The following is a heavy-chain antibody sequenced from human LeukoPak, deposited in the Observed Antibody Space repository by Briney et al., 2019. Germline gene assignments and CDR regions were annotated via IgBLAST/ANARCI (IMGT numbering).Heavy chain of an antibody. CDR3: ARGGKSGASDI. V-gene: IGHV3-7*01. CDR2: IKQDGSEK. Sequence: GGSLRLSCAASGLTSSSYWMSWVRQAPGKGLEWVANIKQDGSEKYYVDSVKGRFAISRDNAKNSLYLQMNSLRAEDTAVYYCARGGKSGASDIWGQGTMVTVSS. J-gene: IGHJ3*02. D-gene: IGHD3-10*01. CDR1: GLTSSSYW.